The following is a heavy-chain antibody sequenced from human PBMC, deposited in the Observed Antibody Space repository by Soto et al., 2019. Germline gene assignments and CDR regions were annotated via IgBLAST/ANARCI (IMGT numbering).Heavy chain of an antibody. Sequence: ASVKVSCKASGYTFTRDQIHWVRQAPGQGLEWMGMIDPSGGKTNYAQKFQGRVTMTRDTSTSTVYMALSSLRSEDTAIYFCGRVMRSLLSITALDTWGQGTLVTVSS. V-gene: IGHV1-46*01. CDR3: GRVMRSLLSITALDT. CDR2: IDPSGGKT. J-gene: IGHJ5*02. D-gene: IGHD3-10*01. CDR1: GYTFTRDQ.